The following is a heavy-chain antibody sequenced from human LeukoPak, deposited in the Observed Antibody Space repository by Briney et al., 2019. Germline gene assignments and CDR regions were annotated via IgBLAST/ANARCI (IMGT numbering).Heavy chain of an antibody. D-gene: IGHD3-3*01. V-gene: IGHV1-46*01. CDR1: GYTFSSYY. CDR3: ARDDFWSGYSFDY. CDR2: INPSGGST. Sequence: ASVKVSCKAAGYTFSSYYMHWVRQAPGQGLEWMGIINPSGGSTSYAQKFQGRVTMTRDMSTSTVYMELSSLRSEETAVYYCARDDFWSGYSFDYWGQGTLVTVSS. J-gene: IGHJ4*02.